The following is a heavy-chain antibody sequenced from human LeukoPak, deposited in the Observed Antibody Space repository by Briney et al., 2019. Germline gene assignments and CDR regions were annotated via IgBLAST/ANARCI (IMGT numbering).Heavy chain of an antibody. CDR1: GGSISSYY. V-gene: IGHV4-59*01. D-gene: IGHD1-26*01. CDR2: IYYSGST. J-gene: IGHJ4*02. CDR3: ARAISGSYYIVDY. Sequence: SETLSLTCTVSGGSISSYYWSWIWQPPGKGLEWIGYIYYSGSTNYNPSLQSRVTISVDTSKNQFSLKLSSVTAADTAVYYCARAISGSYYIVDYWGQGTLVTVSS.